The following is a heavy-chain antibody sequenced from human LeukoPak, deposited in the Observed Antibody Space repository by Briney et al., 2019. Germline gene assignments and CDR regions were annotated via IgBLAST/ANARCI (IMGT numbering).Heavy chain of an antibody. CDR2: IRYDGSNE. Sequence: GGSLRLSCAASGFIFSNYGTHWVRQAPGKGLEWVAFIRYDGSNEYYADSVKGRFTISRDNSRNMLYLQMNSLRAEDTAVYYCAKDAKSGWSYFDYWGQGNLVTVSP. J-gene: IGHJ4*02. CDR3: AKDAKSGWSYFDY. V-gene: IGHV3-30*02. D-gene: IGHD6-19*01. CDR1: GFIFSNYG.